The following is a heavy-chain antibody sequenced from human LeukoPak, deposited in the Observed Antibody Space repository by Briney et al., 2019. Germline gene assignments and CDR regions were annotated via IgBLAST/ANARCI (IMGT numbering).Heavy chain of an antibody. CDR3: AKGPQYQLLGYFDY. J-gene: IGHJ4*02. V-gene: IGHV3-23*01. D-gene: IGHD2-2*01. Sequence: QPGGSLRLSCAASGFTFSSYAMSWVRQAPGKGLEWVSAISGSGGSTYYADSVKGRFTISGDNSKNTLYLQMNSLRAEDTAVYYCAKGPQYQLLGYFDYWGQGTLVTVSS. CDR2: ISGSGGST. CDR1: GFTFSSYA.